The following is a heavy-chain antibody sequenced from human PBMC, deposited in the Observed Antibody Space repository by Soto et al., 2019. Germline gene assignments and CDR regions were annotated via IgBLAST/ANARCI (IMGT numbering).Heavy chain of an antibody. CDR1: GFTFDDYA. Sequence: SLRLSCAASGFTFDDYAMHWVRQAPGKGLEWVSGISWNSGSIGYADSVKGRFTISRDNAKNSLYLQMNSLRAEDTALYYCAKDISDTYSSSWKSAFDIWGQGTMVTVSS. V-gene: IGHV3-9*01. D-gene: IGHD6-13*01. J-gene: IGHJ3*02. CDR2: ISWNSGSI. CDR3: AKDISDTYSSSWKSAFDI.